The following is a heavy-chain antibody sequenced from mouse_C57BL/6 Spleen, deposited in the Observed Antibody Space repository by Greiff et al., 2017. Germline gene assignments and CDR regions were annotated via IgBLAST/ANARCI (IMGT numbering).Heavy chain of an antibody. CDR2: IYPRDGSP. V-gene: IGHV1-85*01. J-gene: IGHJ1*03. CDR3: ARRGYGSSYRYWYFDV. Sequence: VQLQQSGPELVKPGASVKLSCKASGYTFTSYDINWVKQRPGQGLEWIGWIYPRDGSPKYNEKFKGKATLTVDTSSSTSYMELHSLTSEDSAVYFCARRGYGSSYRYWYFDVWGTGTTVTVSS. CDR1: GYTFTSYD. D-gene: IGHD1-1*01.